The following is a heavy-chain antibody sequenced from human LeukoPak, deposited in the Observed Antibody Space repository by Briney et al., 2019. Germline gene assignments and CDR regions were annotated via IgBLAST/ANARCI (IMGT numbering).Heavy chain of an antibody. J-gene: IGHJ4*02. CDR2: ISYDGSNK. D-gene: IGHD5-18*01. CDR1: GFTFSSYA. Sequence: GRSLRLSCAASGFTFSSYAMHWVRQAPGKGLEWVAVISYDGSNKYYADSVKGRFTISRDNSKNTLYLQMNSLRAEDTAVYYCARDLYGYSCGNFDYWGQGTLVTVSS. V-gene: IGHV3-30-3*01. CDR3: ARDLYGYSCGNFDY.